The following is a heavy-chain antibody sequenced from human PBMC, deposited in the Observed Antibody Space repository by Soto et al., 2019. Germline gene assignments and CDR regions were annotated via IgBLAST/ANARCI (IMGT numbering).Heavy chain of an antibody. CDR3: ARAQYSSGWAHYYFDY. V-gene: IGHV4-31*03. J-gene: IGHJ4*02. D-gene: IGHD6-19*01. CDR2: IYYSGST. Sequence: SETLSLTCTVSGGSISSGGYYWSWIRQHPGKGLEWIGYIYYSGSTYYNPSLKSRVTISVDTSKNQFSLKLSSVTAADTAVYYCARAQYSSGWAHYYFDYWGQGTLVTVSS. CDR1: GGSISSGGYY.